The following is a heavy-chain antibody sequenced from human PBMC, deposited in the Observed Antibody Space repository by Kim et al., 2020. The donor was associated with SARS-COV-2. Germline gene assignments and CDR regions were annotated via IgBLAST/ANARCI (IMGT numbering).Heavy chain of an antibody. CDR3: TMYYYGSGSYPQKPYYYYGMDV. D-gene: IGHD3-10*01. Sequence: GGSLRLSCTASGFTFGDYAMSWFRQAPGKGLEWVGFIRSKAYGGTTEYAASVKGRFTISRDDSKSIAYLQMNSLKTEDTAVYYCTMYYYGSGSYPQKPYYYYGMDVWGQGTTVTVSS. J-gene: IGHJ6*02. V-gene: IGHV3-49*03. CDR1: GFTFGDYA. CDR2: IRSKAYGGTT.